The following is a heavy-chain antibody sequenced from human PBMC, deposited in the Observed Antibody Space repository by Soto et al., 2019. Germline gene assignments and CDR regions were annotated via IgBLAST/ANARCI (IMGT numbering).Heavy chain of an antibody. CDR1: GYPFIKYG. V-gene: IGHV1-18*04. D-gene: IGHD5-12*01. CDR3: ATSYDSGFDP. J-gene: IGHJ5*02. CDR2: IKVDSGYT. Sequence: QLQLVQSAAEVKKPGASVRVSCKASGYPFIKYGISWIRQAPEQGLEWMGWIKVDSGYTNYAQKFQGRVTMTTDTSSDTAFMELRSLRSVDTAVYYCATSYDSGFDPWGQGTLVSVSS.